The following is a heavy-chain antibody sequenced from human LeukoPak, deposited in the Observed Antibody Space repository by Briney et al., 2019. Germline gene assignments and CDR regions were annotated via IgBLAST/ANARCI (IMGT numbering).Heavy chain of an antibody. CDR3: ARVPGDYVDY. Sequence: SQTLSLTCTVSGGSISSGSYYWSWIRQPAGKGLEWIGRIYTIGSTNYNPSLKSRVTISVDTSKNQFSLKLSSVTAADTAVYYCARVPGDYVDYWGQGTLVTVSS. CDR2: IYTIGST. V-gene: IGHV4-61*02. CDR1: GGSISSGSYY. J-gene: IGHJ4*02.